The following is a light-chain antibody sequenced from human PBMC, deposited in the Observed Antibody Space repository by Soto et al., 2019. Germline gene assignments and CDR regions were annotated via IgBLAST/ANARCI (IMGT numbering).Light chain of an antibody. Sequence: QSALTQPASVSGSPGQSITISCTGASSDVGSFNFVSWYQQHPGKAPKLMIYDVTNRPSGVSNRFSGSKSGNTASLTISGLQAEDEADYYCCSYTSGSSYVFGTGTKLTVL. CDR3: CSYTSGSSYV. J-gene: IGLJ1*01. V-gene: IGLV2-14*03. CDR2: DVT. CDR1: SSDVGSFNF.